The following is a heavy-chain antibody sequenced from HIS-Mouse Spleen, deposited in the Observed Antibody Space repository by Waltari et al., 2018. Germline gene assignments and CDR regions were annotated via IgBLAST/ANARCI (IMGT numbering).Heavy chain of an antibody. Sequence: QVQLVESGGGVVQPGRSLRLSCAASGFTFRSYGMHWVRQAPGKGLGWVAVISYDGSNKDYADSAKDRFTISRDNSKNTLYLQMNSLRAEDTAVYYCAKDKHHAFDYWGQGTLVTVSS. J-gene: IGHJ4*02. V-gene: IGHV3-30*18. CDR3: AKDKHHAFDY. CDR2: ISYDGSNK. CDR1: GFTFRSYG.